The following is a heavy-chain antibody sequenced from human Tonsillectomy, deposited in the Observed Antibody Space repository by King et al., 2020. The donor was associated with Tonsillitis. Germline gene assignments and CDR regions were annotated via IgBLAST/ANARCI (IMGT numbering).Heavy chain of an antibody. J-gene: IGHJ4*02. Sequence: VQLVESGGGLVQPGGSLRLSCAASGFTFSSSAMIWVRQAPGKGLECVSIIYSGGNTAYHVDSVKGRFTVSRDNSKNTLYLQMNSLTADDTAVYYCAKELDLGAAEYWGQGTLVIVSS. CDR3: AKELDLGAAEY. CDR1: GFTFSSSA. CDR2: IYSGGNTA. V-gene: IGHV3-23*03. D-gene: IGHD1-26*01.